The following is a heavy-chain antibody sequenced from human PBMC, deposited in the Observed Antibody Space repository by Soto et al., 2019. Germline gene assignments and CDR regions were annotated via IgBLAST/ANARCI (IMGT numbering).Heavy chain of an antibody. CDR3: ARDFFLPIYYYYGMDV. D-gene: IGHD3-3*01. J-gene: IGHJ6*02. CDR2: IKQDGSGK. Sequence: GGSLRLSCAASGFTFSSYWMSWVRQAPGKGLEWVANIKQDGSGKYYVDSVKGRFTISSDNAKNSLYLQMNSMRAEDTAVYYCARDFFLPIYYYYGMDVWGQGTTVTVSS. V-gene: IGHV3-7*05. CDR1: GFTFSSYW.